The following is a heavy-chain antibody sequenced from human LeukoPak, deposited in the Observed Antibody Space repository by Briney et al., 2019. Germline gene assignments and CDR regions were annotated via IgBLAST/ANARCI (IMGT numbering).Heavy chain of an antibody. V-gene: IGHV4-4*02. D-gene: IGHD4-17*01. CDR2: IYHSGST. CDR1: GGSISRSNW. Sequence: SETLSLTCAVSGGSISRSNWWSWVRQPPGKGLEWIGEIYHSGSTNYNPSLKSRVTISVDKSKNQFSLKLSSVTAADTAVYYCARFEDGDSNPFDYWGQGTLVTVSS. J-gene: IGHJ4*02. CDR3: ARFEDGDSNPFDY.